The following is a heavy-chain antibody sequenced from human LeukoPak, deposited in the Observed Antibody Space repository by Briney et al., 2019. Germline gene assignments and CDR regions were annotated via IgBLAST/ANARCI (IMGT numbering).Heavy chain of an antibody. CDR1: GFTFSSYA. CDR3: AQQLVNYFDY. Sequence: PGGSLRLSCAASGFTFSSYAMSWVRQAPGKGLEWVSAITGSGGYTYYAESVKGRFTISRDNSKNTLYLQMNSLRAEDTAVYYCAQQLVNYFDYWGQGTLVTVSS. J-gene: IGHJ4*02. D-gene: IGHD6-13*01. CDR2: ITGSGGYT. V-gene: IGHV3-23*01.